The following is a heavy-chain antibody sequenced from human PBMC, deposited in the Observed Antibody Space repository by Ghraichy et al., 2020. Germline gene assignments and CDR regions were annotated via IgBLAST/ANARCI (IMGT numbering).Heavy chain of an antibody. CDR3: VRENWGPDY. CDR2: VHPDGRKA. CDR1: GFTFSTYY. V-gene: IGHV3-74*01. J-gene: IGHJ4*02. Sequence: GESLNISCAASGFTFSTYYMHWVRQAPGKGLVWVSRVHPDGRKADYADSVKGRFTISRDNTKNTVYLQINSLRAEDMALYYCVRENWGPDYWGQGTLVTVSS. D-gene: IGHD7-27*01.